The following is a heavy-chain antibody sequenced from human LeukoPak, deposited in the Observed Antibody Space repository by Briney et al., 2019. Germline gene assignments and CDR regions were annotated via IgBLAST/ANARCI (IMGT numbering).Heavy chain of an antibody. Sequence: GGSLRLTCAASGFTFSGSAMHWVRQASGKGLEWVGRIRSKANSYATAYAASVKGRFTISRDDSKNTAYLQMNSLKTEDTAVYYCTRLTMVRGVYFDYWGQGTLVTVSS. CDR3: TRLTMVRGVYFDY. CDR1: GFTFSGSA. J-gene: IGHJ4*02. V-gene: IGHV3-73*01. CDR2: IRSKANSYAT. D-gene: IGHD3-10*01.